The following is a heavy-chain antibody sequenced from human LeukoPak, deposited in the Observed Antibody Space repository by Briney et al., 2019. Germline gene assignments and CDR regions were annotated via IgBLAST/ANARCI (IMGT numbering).Heavy chain of an antibody. Sequence: PSETLSLTCAVYGVSFSGYYWSWIRQPPGKGLEWIGEINHSGSTNYNPPLKSRVTISVDTSKNQFSLKLSSVTAADTAVYYCAREKYCSGGSCLDYWGQGTLVTVSS. D-gene: IGHD2-15*01. CDR3: AREKYCSGGSCLDY. CDR2: INHSGST. V-gene: IGHV4-34*01. CDR1: GVSFSGYY. J-gene: IGHJ4*02.